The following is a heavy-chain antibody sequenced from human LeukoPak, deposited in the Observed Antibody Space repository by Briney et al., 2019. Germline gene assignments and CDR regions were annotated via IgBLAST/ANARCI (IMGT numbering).Heavy chain of an antibody. Sequence: PGGSLRLSCAASGFTFDDYGMSWVRQAPGKGLEWVSGITSRSTTYYADSVKGRFTISRDNSKNMVWLQINSPTAEDTATYYCAKDGNWARFEDWGQGTLVTVSS. V-gene: IGHV3-23*01. J-gene: IGHJ4*02. CDR3: AKDGNWARFED. CDR2: ITSRSTT. CDR1: GFTFDDYG. D-gene: IGHD7-27*01.